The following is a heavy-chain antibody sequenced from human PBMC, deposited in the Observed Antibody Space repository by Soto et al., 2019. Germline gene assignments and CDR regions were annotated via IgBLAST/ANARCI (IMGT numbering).Heavy chain of an antibody. CDR3: ARDGYNHLPFDY. Sequence: EVQLVESGGGLEQPGGSLRLACAASGFTLSTYAMSWVRQTPGKGLEWVSHISGTGADSQYAESVQGRFTISRDHSTNMLFLQMNSLRGEDPAVYSCARDGYNHLPFDYWGQGTPVTVSS. D-gene: IGHD1-1*01. CDR2: ISGTGADS. J-gene: IGHJ4*02. CDR1: GFTLSTYA. V-gene: IGHV3-23*04.